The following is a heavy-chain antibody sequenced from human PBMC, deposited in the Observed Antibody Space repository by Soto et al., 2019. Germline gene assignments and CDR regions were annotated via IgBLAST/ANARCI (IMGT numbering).Heavy chain of an antibody. V-gene: IGHV3-21*01. CDR2: ISSSSSYI. J-gene: IGHJ3*02. Sequence: EVQLVESGGGLVKPGGSLRLSCAASGFTFSSYSMNWVHQAPGKGLEWVSSISSSSSYIYYADSVKGRFTISRDNAKNSLYLQMNSLRAEDTAVYYCARDHSPLGYYDSSGDAFDIWGQGTMVTVSS. CDR3: ARDHSPLGYYDSSGDAFDI. D-gene: IGHD3-22*01. CDR1: GFTFSSYS.